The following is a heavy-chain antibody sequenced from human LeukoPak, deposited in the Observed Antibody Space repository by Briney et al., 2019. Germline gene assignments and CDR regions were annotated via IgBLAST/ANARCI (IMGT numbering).Heavy chain of an antibody. D-gene: IGHD4-17*01. CDR2: VYTSGST. CDR1: GGSISSGSYY. Sequence: SQTLSLTCTVSGGSISSGSYYWSWIRQPAGKGLEWIGRVYTSGSTNYNPSLKSRVTISVDTSKNQFSLKLSSVTAADTAVYYCARSYGDYGMTIDYWGQGTLVTVSS. CDR3: ARSYGDYGMTIDY. J-gene: IGHJ4*02. V-gene: IGHV4-61*02.